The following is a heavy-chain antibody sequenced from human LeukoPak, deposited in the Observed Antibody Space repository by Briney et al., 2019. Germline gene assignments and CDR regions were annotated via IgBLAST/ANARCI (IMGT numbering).Heavy chain of an antibody. CDR2: LIGTAGNT. Sequence: GGSLRLSCAASGFTLSTYWMSWFRQAPGEGLEWVATLIGTAGNTYYADSVKGRFTISRDNSKNTLYVRMNSLRVEDTAIYYCARDMGITRVRGVIPHDAVDIWGQGTTVTVSS. V-gene: IGHV3-23*01. J-gene: IGHJ3*02. CDR1: GFTLSTYW. D-gene: IGHD3-10*01. CDR3: ARDMGITRVRGVIPHDAVDI.